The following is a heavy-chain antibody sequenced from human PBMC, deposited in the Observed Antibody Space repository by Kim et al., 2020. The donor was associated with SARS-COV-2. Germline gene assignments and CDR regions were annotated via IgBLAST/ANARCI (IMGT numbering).Heavy chain of an antibody. CDR3: ARSNAMDV. CDR2: IKQHGSEI. Sequence: GGSLRLSCAAPGFTFSNYWMTWVRQAPGKGLEWVANIKQHGSEIYYVDSVKGRFTISRDDTKNSLYLQMNSLRAEDTALYYCARSNAMDVWGQGTTVTVSS. J-gene: IGHJ6*02. CDR1: GFTFSNYW. V-gene: IGHV3-7*03.